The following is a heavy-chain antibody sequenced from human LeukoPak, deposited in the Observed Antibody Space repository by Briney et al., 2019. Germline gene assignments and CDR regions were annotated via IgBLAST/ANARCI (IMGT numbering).Heavy chain of an antibody. Sequence: GGSLRLSCAASGFTFNSFAMTWVCQAPGKGLEWVSGISGSGGSTYYADSVKGRFTISRDNSKNTLYLQMNSLRADDTAVYYCAKDATPYYWGQGTLVTVSS. J-gene: IGHJ4*02. CDR3: AKDATPYY. CDR2: ISGSGGST. CDR1: GFTFNSFA. V-gene: IGHV3-23*01. D-gene: IGHD5-12*01.